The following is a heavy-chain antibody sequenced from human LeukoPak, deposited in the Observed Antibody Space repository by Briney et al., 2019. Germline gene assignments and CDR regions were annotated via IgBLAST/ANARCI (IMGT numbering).Heavy chain of an antibody. D-gene: IGHD5-18*01. CDR2: ISSSSSYI. CDR3: ARGGGGYSYGYPGFDY. V-gene: IGHV3-21*01. Sequence: GGSLRLSCAASGSTFSSYAMHWVRQAPGKGLEWVSSISSSSSYIYYADSVKGRFTISRDNAKNSLYLQMNSLRAEDTAVYYCARGGGGYSYGYPGFDYWGQGTLVTVSS. J-gene: IGHJ4*02. CDR1: GSTFSSYA.